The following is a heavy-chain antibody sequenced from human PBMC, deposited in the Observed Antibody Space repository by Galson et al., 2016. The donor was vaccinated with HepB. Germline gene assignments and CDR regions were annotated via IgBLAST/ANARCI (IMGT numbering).Heavy chain of an antibody. CDR2: IRGKANSYET. CDR3: SLDFDN. V-gene: IGHV3-73*01. CDR1: GFTFRCYA. Sequence: LRLSCAASGFTFRCYAIHWVRQTSGKGLEWVGRIRGKANSYETTYSAAVKGRVTHSRDDSENTAYLQMNSLKTEDTAVYYCSLDFDNWGRGTLVAVSS. J-gene: IGHJ4*02.